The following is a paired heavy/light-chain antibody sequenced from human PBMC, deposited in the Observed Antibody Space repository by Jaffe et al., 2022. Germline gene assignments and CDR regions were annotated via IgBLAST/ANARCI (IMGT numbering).Light chain of an antibody. V-gene: IGKV1-13*02. Sequence: AIQLTQSPSSLSASVGDRVTITCRASQGISSALAWYQQKPGKAPKLLIYDASSLESGVPSRFSGSGSGTDFTLTISSLQPEDFATYYCQQFNSYPLTFGQGTRLEIK. CDR3: QQFNSYPLT. CDR2: DAS. J-gene: IGKJ5*01. CDR1: QGISSA.
Heavy chain of an antibody. J-gene: IGHJ4*02. Sequence: EVQLVESGGGLVQPGGSLRLSCAASGFTFSSYSMNWVRQAPGKGLEWVSYISSSSSTIYYADSVKGRFTISRDNAKNSLYLQMNSLRAEDTAVYYCASTEVGPYYDFWSGYYSGYWGQGTLVTVSS. CDR2: ISSSSSTI. CDR3: ASTEVGPYYDFWSGYYSGY. D-gene: IGHD3-3*01. CDR1: GFTFSSYS. V-gene: IGHV3-48*01.